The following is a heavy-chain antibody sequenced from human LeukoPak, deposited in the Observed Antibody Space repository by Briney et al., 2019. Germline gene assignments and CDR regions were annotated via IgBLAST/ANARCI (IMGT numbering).Heavy chain of an antibody. J-gene: IGHJ6*02. Sequence: GGSLRLSCVASGFTFSSYAMSWVRQAPGKGLEWVSAISRSGGNTYYADSVKGRFTISRDNSKNTVYLQMSSLRTEDTAVYFCVRDRNYYGSGTSPYYYYYGMDVWGQGTTVTVSS. CDR2: ISRSGGNT. D-gene: IGHD3-10*01. V-gene: IGHV3-23*01. CDR1: GFTFSSYA. CDR3: VRDRNYYGSGTSPYYYYYGMDV.